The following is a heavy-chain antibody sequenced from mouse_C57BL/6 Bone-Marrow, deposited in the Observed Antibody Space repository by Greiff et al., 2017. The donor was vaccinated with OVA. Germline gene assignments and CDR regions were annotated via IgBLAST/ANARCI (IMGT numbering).Heavy chain of an antibody. V-gene: IGHV1-18*01. D-gene: IGHD1-1*02. J-gene: IGHJ1*03. CDR3: ARSVGAYWYFDV. CDR2: INPNNGGT. Sequence: VQLQQSGPELVKPGASVKIPCKASGYTFTDYNMDWVKQSPGKSLEWIGDINPNNGGTIYNQKFKGKATLTVDKSSSTAYMELRSLTSEDTAVYCCARSVGAYWYFDVWGTGTTVTVAS. CDR1: GYTFTDYN.